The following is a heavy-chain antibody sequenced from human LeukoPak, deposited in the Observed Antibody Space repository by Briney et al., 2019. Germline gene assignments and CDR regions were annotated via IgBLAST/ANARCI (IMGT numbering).Heavy chain of an antibody. J-gene: IGHJ4*02. V-gene: IGHV3-21*01. CDR1: GFAFSTYE. CDR2: ISSSSSYI. CDR3: ARASYSGSYYAY. Sequence: PGGSLRLSCAAAGFAFSTYEMNWVRQAPGKGLEWVSSISSSSSYINYADSVKGRITISRDNAKNSLYLQMNSLRAEDTAVYYCARASYSGSYYAYWGQGTLVTVSS. D-gene: IGHD1-26*01.